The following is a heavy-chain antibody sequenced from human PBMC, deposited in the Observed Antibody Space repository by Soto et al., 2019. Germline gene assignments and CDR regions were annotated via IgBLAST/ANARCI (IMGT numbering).Heavy chain of an antibody. Sequence: ASVKVSCKASGGTFSSYAISWVRQAPGQGLEWMGGIIPIFGTANYAQKFQGRVTITADESTSTAYKEQSSLRTEDTAVYFCAIYLPWFEAVAGNSQEYFDYWGQGTLVTVSS. CDR1: GGTFSSYA. J-gene: IGHJ4*02. D-gene: IGHD6-19*01. V-gene: IGHV1-69*13. CDR2: IIPIFGTA. CDR3: AIYLPWFEAVAGNSQEYFDY.